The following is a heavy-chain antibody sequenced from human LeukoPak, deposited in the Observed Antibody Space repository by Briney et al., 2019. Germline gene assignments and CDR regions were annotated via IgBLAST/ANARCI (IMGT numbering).Heavy chain of an antibody. D-gene: IGHD6-19*01. CDR1: GYTFSGYY. J-gene: IGHJ5*02. CDR2: INPNSGDT. Sequence: GASVKVSCKASGYTFSGYYIHWVRQAPGQGLEWVGWINPNSGDTNYAQKFQGRVTMTRDTSISTAYMELSGLKSDDTAIYYCAREHGVKAVVAGGYNWFDPWGQGSLVTVSS. CDR3: AREHGVKAVVAGGYNWFDP. V-gene: IGHV1-2*02.